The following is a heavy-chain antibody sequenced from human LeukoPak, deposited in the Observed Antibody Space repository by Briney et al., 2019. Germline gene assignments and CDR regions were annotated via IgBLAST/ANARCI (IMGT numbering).Heavy chain of an antibody. CDR2: IYYSGST. V-gene: IGHV4-31*03. CDR1: GGSISSGGYY. D-gene: IGHD3-3*01. CDR3: ARGDFWSGYYWDY. J-gene: IGHJ4*02. Sequence: PSETLSLTCTVSGGSISSGGYYWSWIRQHPGKGLEWIGYIYYSGSTYYNPSLKSRVTISVDTSKNQFSLKLSSVTAADTAVYYCARGDFWSGYYWDYWGQGTLVTVSS.